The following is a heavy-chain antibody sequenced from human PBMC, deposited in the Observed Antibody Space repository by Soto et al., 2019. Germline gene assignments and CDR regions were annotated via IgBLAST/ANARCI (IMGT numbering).Heavy chain of an antibody. D-gene: IGHD3-10*01. J-gene: IGHJ4*02. Sequence: QITLKESGPTLVKPTQTLTLTCTFSGFSLSTNGVGVGWIRQPPGKALEWLALIYWDDDKRYSPSLKSRLTTTKNTSKNRVVLTMTNMDPVDTATYYCARSPRITRYDYWGQGTLVTVSS. V-gene: IGHV2-5*02. CDR3: ARSPRITRYDY. CDR1: GFSLSTNGVG. CDR2: IYWDDDK.